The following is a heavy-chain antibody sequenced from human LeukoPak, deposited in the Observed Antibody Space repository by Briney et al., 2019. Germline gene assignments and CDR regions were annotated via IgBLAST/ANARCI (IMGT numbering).Heavy chain of an antibody. V-gene: IGHV3-48*01. CDR1: GLTFSRDS. CDR2: ISRDSSII. CDR3: VRDNPRCCGVVPANIDDY. Sequence: GGSLRLSCAASGLTFSRDSMNWVRQAPGKGLEWISSISRDSSIIYYADSVRGRFTISRDNAKNSLYLQMNSLRAEDTAVYYCVRDNPRCCGVVPANIDDYWGQGTLVTVSS. D-gene: IGHD2-15*01. J-gene: IGHJ4*02.